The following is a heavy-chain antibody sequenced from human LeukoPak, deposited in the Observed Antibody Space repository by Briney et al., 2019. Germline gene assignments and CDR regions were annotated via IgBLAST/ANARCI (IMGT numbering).Heavy chain of an antibody. CDR1: SGSFIGGDQH. D-gene: IGHD2-8*02. V-gene: IGHV4-31*03. Sequence: SETLSLTCTVSSGSFIGGDQHWSWIRQRPGKGLEWLGYISYTGNTYYNPSLTRRLTISVDTSKNQFSLELTSVTAADTAVYYCARSVLFWPGDYFDSWGQGTLVTV. J-gene: IGHJ4*02. CDR3: ARSVLFWPGDYFDS. CDR2: ISYTGNT.